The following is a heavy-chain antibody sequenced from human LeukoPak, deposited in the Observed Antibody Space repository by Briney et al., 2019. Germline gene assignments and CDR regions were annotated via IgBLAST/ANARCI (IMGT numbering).Heavy chain of an antibody. Sequence: PGGSLRLSCEGSGFTFSNYWMGWVRQAPGKGLQWVANIKTDGSEKYYTISRDNAKNSLYLQMNSLRAEDTAVYYCAFNYYDSSRYYFPFDYWGQGTLVTVSS. CDR1: GFTFSNYW. V-gene: IGHV3-7*01. J-gene: IGHJ4*02. CDR3: AFNYYDSSRYYFPFDY. D-gene: IGHD3-22*01. CDR2: IKTDGSEK.